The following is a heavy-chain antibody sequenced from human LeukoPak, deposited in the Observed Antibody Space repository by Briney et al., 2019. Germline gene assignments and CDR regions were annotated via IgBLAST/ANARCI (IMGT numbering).Heavy chain of an antibody. J-gene: IGHJ4*02. V-gene: IGHV4-4*07. CDR1: GVSISSYY. CDR3: ARGAGDPNIENFDY. Sequence: PSETLSLTCTVSGVSISSYYWSWIRQPAGKGLEWIGRIYTSGSTNYNPSLKSRVTMSVDTSKNQFSLKLNSVTAADTAVYYCARGAGDPNIENFDYWGQGTLVTVSS. D-gene: IGHD4-17*01. CDR2: IYTSGST.